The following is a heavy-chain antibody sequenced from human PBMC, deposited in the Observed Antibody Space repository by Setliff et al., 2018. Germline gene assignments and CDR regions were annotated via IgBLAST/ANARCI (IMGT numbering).Heavy chain of an antibody. CDR2: ISYSGRT. J-gene: IGHJ4*02. CDR3: ARDPGFHSGTWCLGD. Sequence: SETLSLTCTVSGGSINTYLWSWIRQPPGKGLEWIGHISYSGRTTYNPSFKSRVTISLGTSDNHFSLKLPSVTAADTAVYFCARDPGFHSGTWCLGDWGQGALVTVSS. V-gene: IGHV4-59*01. D-gene: IGHD2-8*01. CDR1: GGSINTYL.